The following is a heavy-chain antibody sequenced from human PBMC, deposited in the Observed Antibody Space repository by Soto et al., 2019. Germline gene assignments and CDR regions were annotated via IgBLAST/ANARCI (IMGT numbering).Heavy chain of an antibody. CDR1: GTSISSYY. Sequence: SETLSLTCTVSGTSISSYYWSWIRQPPGKGLEWIANIHYSGTTNYNPSLASRVTLSVDTSKNQFSLKMTSVTAADRAMYFCARYDSYAIDYWGRGTLVTVSS. CDR2: IHYSGTT. V-gene: IGHV4-59*01. J-gene: IGHJ4*02. CDR3: ARYDSYAIDY. D-gene: IGHD2-8*01.